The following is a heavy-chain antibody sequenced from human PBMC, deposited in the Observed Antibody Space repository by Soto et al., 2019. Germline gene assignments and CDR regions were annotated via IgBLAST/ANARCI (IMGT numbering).Heavy chain of an antibody. D-gene: IGHD2-2*01. V-gene: IGHV4-61*01. CDR2: IYYSGST. CDR1: GGSVSSGSYY. J-gene: IGHJ4*02. Sequence: QVQLQESGPGLVKPSETLSLTCTVSGGSVSSGSYYWSWIRQPPGKGLEWIGYIYYSGSTNYNPSLKSRVTISVDTSKNQFSLKLSTVTAADTAVYYFASGPGLPAAFDYWGQGTLVTVSS. CDR3: ASGPGLPAAFDY.